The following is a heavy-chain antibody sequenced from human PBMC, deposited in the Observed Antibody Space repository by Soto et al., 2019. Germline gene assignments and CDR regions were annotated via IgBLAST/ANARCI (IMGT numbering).Heavy chain of an antibody. V-gene: IGHV4-34*01. D-gene: IGHD6-13*01. J-gene: IGHJ4*02. CDR1: GGSFSGYY. CDR3: ARGGLAAAGRFRSHQHFDY. Sequence: QVQLQQWGAGLLKPSETLSPTCAVYGGSFSGYYWSWIRQPPGKGLEWIGEINHSGSTNYNPSLKSRVTISVDTSKNQFSLKLSSVTAADTAVYYCARGGLAAAGRFRSHQHFDYWGQGTLVTVSS. CDR2: INHSGST.